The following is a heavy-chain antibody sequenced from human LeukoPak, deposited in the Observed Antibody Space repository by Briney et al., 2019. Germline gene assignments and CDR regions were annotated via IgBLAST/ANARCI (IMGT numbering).Heavy chain of an antibody. V-gene: IGHV3-64*01. D-gene: IGHD3-22*01. CDR1: GFTFSSYS. J-gene: IGHJ4*02. CDR2: INSNGGST. Sequence: GGSLRLSCAASGFTFSSYSMHWVRQAPGKGLEYVSAINSNGGSTYYAYSVRGGFTISSDNSKNTLYLQMSIPRAEDGDVYYCARGSSGSEYYFDYWGQGTLVTVSS. CDR3: ARGSSGSEYYFDY.